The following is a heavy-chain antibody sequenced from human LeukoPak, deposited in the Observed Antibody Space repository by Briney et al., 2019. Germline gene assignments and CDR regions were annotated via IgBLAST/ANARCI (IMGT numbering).Heavy chain of an antibody. V-gene: IGHV4-30-4*01. J-gene: IGHJ3*02. CDR2: IYYSGST. CDR1: GGSISSGDYY. D-gene: IGHD3-22*01. CDR3: ARTPPYYYDSSGSSVAFDI. Sequence: SQTLSLTCTVSGGSISSGDYYWSCIRQPPGKGLEWIGYIYYSGSTYYNPSLKSRVTISVDTSKSQFSLKLSSVTAADTAVYYCARTPPYYYDSSGSSVAFDIWGQGTMVTVSS.